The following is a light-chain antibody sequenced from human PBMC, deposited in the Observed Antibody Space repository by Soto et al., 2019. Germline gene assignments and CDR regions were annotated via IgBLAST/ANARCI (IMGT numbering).Light chain of an antibody. CDR2: EAS. CDR1: QSISIW. J-gene: IGKJ2*01. CDR3: QHGDT. Sequence: DIQMIHSPSTPSSSAGDRITITCRASQSISIWLAWYQQKPWKAPKLLVYEASSLESGVPSRFSGSGSGTEFTLSRRSLQPDDFASYSCQHGDTFGQGTKLEIK. V-gene: IGKV1-5*01.